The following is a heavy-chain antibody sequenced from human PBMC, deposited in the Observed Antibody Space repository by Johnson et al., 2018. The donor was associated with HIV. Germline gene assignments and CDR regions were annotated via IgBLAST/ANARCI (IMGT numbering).Heavy chain of an antibody. CDR1: GFTFSSYW. CDR2: INMDGSST. Sequence: VQLVESGGGLVQPGGSLRLSCAASGFTFSSYWMYWVRQAPGKGLVGVSRINMDGSSTSYADSVKGRFTTSRDNAKNTLFLQMTSLRADDTAVYYCARLPSGYSRDGFNIWGQGTMVTVSS. V-gene: IGHV3-74*02. J-gene: IGHJ3*02. D-gene: IGHD5-18*01. CDR3: ARLPSGYSRDGFNI.